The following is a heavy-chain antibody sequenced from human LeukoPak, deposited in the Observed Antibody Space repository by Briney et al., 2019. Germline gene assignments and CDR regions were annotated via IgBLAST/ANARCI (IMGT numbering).Heavy chain of an antibody. CDR2: IDGSGKTA. V-gene: IGHV3-23*05. CDR1: GVTFSSTA. CDR3: AKVARWTYFDS. D-gene: IGHD2-15*01. Sequence: GGSLRLSCAASGVTFSSTAMSWVRQAPGKGLAWVSSIDGSGKTAYYADSVKGRFTISRDNSKNTLYLQLTSLRVDDTAVYYCAKVARWTYFDSWGQGTLVTVS. J-gene: IGHJ4*02.